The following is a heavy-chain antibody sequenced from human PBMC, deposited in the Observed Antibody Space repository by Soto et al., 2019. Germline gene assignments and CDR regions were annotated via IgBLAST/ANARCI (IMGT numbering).Heavy chain of an antibody. CDR1: GYTFSTYW. D-gene: IGHD1-1*01. CDR3: ARRRAWNDAFDF. V-gene: IGHV5-51*03. Sequence: EVQLVQSGAEVKKPGESLKISCQGFGYTFSTYWIGWVRQKPGQGLEWMGAIYPADSDTRYTPSFEGHVTFSADKSLSTAYLQWNSLRASDTARYYCARRRAWNDAFDFWGQGVLVTVSP. J-gene: IGHJ4*02. CDR2: IYPADSDT.